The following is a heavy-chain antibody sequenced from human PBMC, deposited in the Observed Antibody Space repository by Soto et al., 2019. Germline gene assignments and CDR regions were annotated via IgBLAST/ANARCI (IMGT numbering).Heavy chain of an antibody. CDR1: GYTFNSYG. CDR3: ARYFWSGQLPFYFDQ. V-gene: IGHV1-18*01. D-gene: IGHD3-3*01. J-gene: IGHJ4*02. CDR2: ISAYNGNT. Sequence: QVLLVQSGAEVKKPGASVKVSCKASGYTFNSYGVSWVRQAPGQGLEWMGWISAYNGNTKYSQNLQGRVTMTIDTTTSSVYLEVRSLRSDDTAIYYCARYFWSGQLPFYFDQWGQGTLVTVSS.